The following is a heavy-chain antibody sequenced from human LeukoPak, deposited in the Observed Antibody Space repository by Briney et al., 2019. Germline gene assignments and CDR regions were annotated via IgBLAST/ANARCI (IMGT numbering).Heavy chain of an antibody. CDR2: ISGSGGST. Sequence: PGGSLRLSCAASGFTFSSYAMSWVRQAPGKGLEWVSAISGSGGSTYYADSAKGRFTISRDNSKNTLYLQMNSLRAEDTAVYYCAKDTVGATGNFDYWGQGTLVTVSS. D-gene: IGHD1-26*01. CDR1: GFTFSSYA. V-gene: IGHV3-23*01. J-gene: IGHJ4*02. CDR3: AKDTVGATGNFDY.